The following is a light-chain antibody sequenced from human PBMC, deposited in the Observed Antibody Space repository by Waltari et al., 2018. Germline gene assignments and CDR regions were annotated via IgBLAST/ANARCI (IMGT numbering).Light chain of an antibody. Sequence: EIVLTQSPGTLSLSPGERATLSCRVGQSVGRSLAWYQQKPGQAPRLLIYAASSRATGIPDRFSGSGSGTDFSLTISRLEPEDFAVYYCQHYVRLPATYGQGTKVEIK. V-gene: IGKV3-20*01. CDR3: QHYVRLPAT. CDR2: AAS. J-gene: IGKJ1*01. CDR1: QSVGRS.